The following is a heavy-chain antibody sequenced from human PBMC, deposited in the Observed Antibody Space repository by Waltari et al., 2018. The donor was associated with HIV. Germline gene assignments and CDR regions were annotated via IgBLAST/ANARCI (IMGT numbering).Heavy chain of an antibody. V-gene: IGHV3-48*04. Sequence: EVQLVESGGGLVQPGGSLRLSCGASGFPFSSYNMHWVRQAPGKGLEWISFISSSTTFIYYADSVKGRFTISRDNAKKSLYLQMNSLRVEDTAVYYCAKEGPGWGLRNWFDPWGQGTLVTVSS. CDR2: ISSSTTFI. J-gene: IGHJ5*02. D-gene: IGHD2-15*01. CDR1: GFPFSSYN. CDR3: AKEGPGWGLRNWFDP.